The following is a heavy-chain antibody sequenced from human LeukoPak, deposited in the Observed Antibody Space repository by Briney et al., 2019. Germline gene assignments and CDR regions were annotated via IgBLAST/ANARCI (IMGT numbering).Heavy chain of an antibody. CDR3: AREGSSSCYLVYY. D-gene: IGHD6-13*01. Sequence: GGSLRLSCAASGFTFSSYSMNWVRQAPGKGLEWVSSISSSSSYIYYADSVKGRFTTSRDNTKTSLYLQMSSGRAEDTAVYYCAREGSSSCYLVYYWGQGTLVTASS. CDR1: GFTFSSYS. V-gene: IGHV3-21*01. J-gene: IGHJ4*02. CDR2: ISSSSSYI.